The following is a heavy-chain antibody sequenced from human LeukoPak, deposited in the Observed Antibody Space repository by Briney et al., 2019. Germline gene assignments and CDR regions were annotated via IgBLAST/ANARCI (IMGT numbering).Heavy chain of an antibody. CDR3: ARDLGVRAFDI. CDR1: GYTFTSYG. CDR2: ISAYNDNT. V-gene: IGHV1-18*01. Sequence: ASVKVSCKASGYTFTSYGISWVRQAPGQGLEWMGWISAYNDNTNYAQKLQCRVTKTTDTSTSTAYMELRSLRSEDTAVYYCARDLGVRAFDIWGQGTMVTVSS. J-gene: IGHJ3*02. D-gene: IGHD1-1*01.